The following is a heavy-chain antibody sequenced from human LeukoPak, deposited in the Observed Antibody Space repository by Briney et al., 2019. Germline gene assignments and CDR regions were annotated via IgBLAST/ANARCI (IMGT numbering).Heavy chain of an antibody. CDR1: GFTFSSYA. D-gene: IGHD7-27*01. CDR2: ISNSGDST. J-gene: IGHJ3*02. CDR3: ARLWGNDAFDI. Sequence: GGSLRLSCAASGFTFSSYAMTWVRQAPGKGLEWVSAISNSGDSTYYADSVKGRFTISRDNAKNSLYLQMNNLRAEDTAVYYCARLWGNDAFDIWGQGTMVTVSS. V-gene: IGHV3-23*01.